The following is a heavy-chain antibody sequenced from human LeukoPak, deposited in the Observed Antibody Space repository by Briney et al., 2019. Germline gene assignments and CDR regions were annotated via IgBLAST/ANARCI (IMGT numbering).Heavy chain of an antibody. CDR1: GFTSSSYS. CDR2: ISSSSSYI. V-gene: IGHV3-21*01. CDR3: AREYYDILTGYMGLRYYYYYMDV. Sequence: PGGSLRLSCAASGFTSSSYSMNWVRQAPGKGLEWVSSISSSSSYIYYADSVKGRFTISRDNAKNSLYLQMNSLRAEDTAVYYCAREYYDILTGYMGLRYYYYYMDVWGKGTTVTVSS. J-gene: IGHJ6*03. D-gene: IGHD3-9*01.